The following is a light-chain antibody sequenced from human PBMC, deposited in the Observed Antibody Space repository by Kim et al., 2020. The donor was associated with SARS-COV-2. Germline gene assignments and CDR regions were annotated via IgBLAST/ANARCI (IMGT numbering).Light chain of an antibody. CDR2: DNN. J-gene: IGLJ2*01. CDR3: GTWDSSLNDGHVV. Sequence: QSVLTQPPSVSAAPGQKVTISCSGSSSNVGNNYVSSYQQLPGTAPKLLIYDNNKRRSGIPDRFSGSKSGTSATLGITGLQTGDEADYFCGTWDSSLNDGHVVFGGGTQLTVL. CDR1: SSNVGNNY. V-gene: IGLV1-51*01.